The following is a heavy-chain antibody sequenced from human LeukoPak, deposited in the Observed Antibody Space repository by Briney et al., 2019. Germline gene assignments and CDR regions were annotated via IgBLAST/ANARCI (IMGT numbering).Heavy chain of an antibody. Sequence: GGSLRLSCAAAGFTFRSYAMNWVRQGPGKGLECVSTMSASDAGTYYADSVKGRFTISRDNSKNTLYLQMNSLRAEDTAVYYCAKGSAVADIYFDYWGQGTLVAVSS. V-gene: IGHV3-23*01. CDR1: GFTFRSYA. J-gene: IGHJ4*02. CDR2: MSASDAGT. D-gene: IGHD6-19*01. CDR3: AKGSAVADIYFDY.